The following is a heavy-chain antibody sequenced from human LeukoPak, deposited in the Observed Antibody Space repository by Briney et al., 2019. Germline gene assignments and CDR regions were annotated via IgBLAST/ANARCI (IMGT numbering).Heavy chain of an antibody. CDR2: ITGLGRSD. Sequence: GRCLRLSCAAVGFTFRNYAMSSVRQAPRDWLEWVSNITGLGRSDLYADYMKSRFPVSRDNYDNMLYLQRNSLRSDCTAVYYCAKDSGYDYMDPWGQGTLVIVSS. CDR1: GFTFRNYA. D-gene: IGHD5-12*01. CDR3: AKDSGYDYMDP. J-gene: IGHJ5*02. V-gene: IGHV3-23*01.